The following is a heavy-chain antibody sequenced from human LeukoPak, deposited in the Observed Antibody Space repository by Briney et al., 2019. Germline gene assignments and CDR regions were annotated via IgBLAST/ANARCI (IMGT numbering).Heavy chain of an antibody. J-gene: IGHJ4*02. V-gene: IGHV4-39*01. D-gene: IGHD6-13*01. CDR3: ARGGLAAAGSEIDS. CDR1: GGSISSSSYY. CDR2: IYYSGST. Sequence: PSETLSLTCTVSGGSISSSSYYWGWIRQPPGKGLEWIGSIYYSGSTYYNPSLKSRVTISVDTSKNQFSLKLSSVTAADTAVYYCARGGLAAAGSEIDSWGQGTLVTVSS.